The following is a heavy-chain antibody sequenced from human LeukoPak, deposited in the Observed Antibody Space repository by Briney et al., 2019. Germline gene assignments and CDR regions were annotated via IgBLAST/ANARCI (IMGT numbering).Heavy chain of an antibody. CDR3: AKRGTACTSTRCNIDY. D-gene: IGHD2-2*01. Sequence: SVKVSCKASGGTFSSYAISWVRQAPGQGLEWMGRIIPILGIANYAQKFQGRVTITADKSTSTAYMELSSLRSEDTAIYYCAKRGTACTSTRCNIDYWGQGTLVTVSS. CDR2: IIPILGIA. J-gene: IGHJ4*02. CDR1: GGTFSSYA. V-gene: IGHV1-69*04.